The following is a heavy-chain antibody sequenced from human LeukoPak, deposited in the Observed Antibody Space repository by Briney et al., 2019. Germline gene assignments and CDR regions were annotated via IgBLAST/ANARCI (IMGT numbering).Heavy chain of an antibody. CDR2: IYHSGST. D-gene: IGHD5-24*01. CDR3: ARDRRTFYDQRGATNIRGGAFDI. CDR1: GGSISSSNW. V-gene: IGHV4-4*02. J-gene: IGHJ3*02. Sequence: SSETLSLTCAVSGGSISSSNWWSWVRQPPGKGLEWIGEIYHSGSTNYNPSLKSRVTISVDKSKNQFSLKLSSVTAADTAVYYCARDRRTFYDQRGATNIRGGAFDIWGQGTMVTVSS.